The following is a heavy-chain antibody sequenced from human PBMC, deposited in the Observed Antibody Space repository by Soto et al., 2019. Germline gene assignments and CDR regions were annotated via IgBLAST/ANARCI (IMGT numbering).Heavy chain of an antibody. D-gene: IGHD2-15*01. CDR2: IYYSGST. CDR3: ARRRGYCSSGSCYWLHGFDY. CDR1: GGSISSYY. J-gene: IGHJ4*02. V-gene: IGHV4-59*01. Sequence: SETLSLTCTVSGGSISSYYWSWIRQPPGKGLEWIGYIYYSGSTIYNPSLKSRVTISVDTSKNQFSLKLSSMTAADTAVYYCARRRGYCSSGSCYWLHGFDYWGRGTLVTVSS.